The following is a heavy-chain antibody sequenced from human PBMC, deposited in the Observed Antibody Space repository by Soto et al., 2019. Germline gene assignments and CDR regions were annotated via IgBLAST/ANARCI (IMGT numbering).Heavy chain of an antibody. D-gene: IGHD2-8*01. Sequence: QGQLVQSGAEVKKPGASVKVSCKASGYTFTRYGISWVRQAPGQGLEWMGWISGYNGDTNYAQKFQGRVTMTIDTSTSTAYMELRSLTSDDTAVYYCAKNGQPTYYYYGMDVWGQGTTVTVSS. CDR1: GYTFTRYG. V-gene: IGHV1-18*01. CDR2: ISGYNGDT. CDR3: AKNGQPTYYYYGMDV. J-gene: IGHJ6*02.